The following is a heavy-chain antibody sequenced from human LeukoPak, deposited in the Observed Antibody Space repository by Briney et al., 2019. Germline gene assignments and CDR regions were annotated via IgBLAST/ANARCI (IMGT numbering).Heavy chain of an antibody. CDR1: GFTFSSYA. CDR3: AKQGGYTYGTNDY. CDR2: ISGSGGGT. Sequence: GGSLRLSCAAAGFTFSSYAMSWVRQAPGKGLEWVSGISGSGGGTYYADSVKGRFTISRDNSKNTLYLQMNSLRAEDTAVYYCAKQGGYTYGTNDYWGQGTLVTVSS. V-gene: IGHV3-23*01. D-gene: IGHD5-18*01. J-gene: IGHJ4*02.